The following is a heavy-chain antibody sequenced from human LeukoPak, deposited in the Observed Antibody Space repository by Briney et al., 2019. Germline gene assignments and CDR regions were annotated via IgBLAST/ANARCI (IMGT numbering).Heavy chain of an antibody. Sequence: SETLSLTFTVSGDSITSHYWSWIRQPPGKGLEWIGYIYYTGSTKYNPSLKNRVTISADTSKNQLSLKLSSVTAADTAVYYCARETTWVFDYWGPGSLVTVSS. D-gene: IGHD1-14*01. J-gene: IGHJ4*02. CDR1: GDSITSHY. CDR3: ARETTWVFDY. V-gene: IGHV4-59*11. CDR2: IYYTGST.